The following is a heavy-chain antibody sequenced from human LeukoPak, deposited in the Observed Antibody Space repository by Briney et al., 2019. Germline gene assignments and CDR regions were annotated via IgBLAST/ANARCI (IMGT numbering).Heavy chain of an antibody. V-gene: IGHV4-59*08. Sequence: AETLTLTCTVSGGSISGYYWSWLRQPPGKGLEWIGYICYIGSTNYNPALNSRVPWSVDTSKSEFTLKLSSMTAADAAVYYCARYYDGRALDYWGEGTLGTVSS. J-gene: IGHJ4*02. CDR2: ICYIGST. CDR3: ARYYDGRALDY. D-gene: IGHD3-16*01. CDR1: GGSISGYY.